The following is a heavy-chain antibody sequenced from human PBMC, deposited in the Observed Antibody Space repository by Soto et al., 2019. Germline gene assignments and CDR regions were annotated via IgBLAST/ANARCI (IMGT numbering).Heavy chain of an antibody. CDR3: ARDPDGEPDP. CDR1: GGTFSSYT. D-gene: IGHD2-21*01. CDR2: IIPILGIA. J-gene: IGHJ5*02. V-gene: IGHV1-69*04. Sequence: KVSCKVSGGTFSSYTISWVRQAPGQGLEWMGRIIPILGIANYAQKFQGRVTITADKSTSTAYMELSSLRSEDTAVYYCARDPDGEPDPWGQGTLVTVSS.